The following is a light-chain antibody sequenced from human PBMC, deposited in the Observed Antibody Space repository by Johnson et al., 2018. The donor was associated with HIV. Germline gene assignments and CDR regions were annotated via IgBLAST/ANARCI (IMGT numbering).Light chain of an antibody. CDR2: DNN. CDR1: SSNIGNNY. CDR3: GTWDSSLSAGWV. J-gene: IGLJ1*01. V-gene: IGLV1-51*01. Sequence: QPALTQPPSVSAAPGQKVTISCSGSSSNIGNNYVSWYQQLPGTAPKLLIYDNNKRPSGIPDRFSGPKSGPSATLGSTGLQTGAEADYYCGTWDSSLSAGWVFGTGTKVTVL.